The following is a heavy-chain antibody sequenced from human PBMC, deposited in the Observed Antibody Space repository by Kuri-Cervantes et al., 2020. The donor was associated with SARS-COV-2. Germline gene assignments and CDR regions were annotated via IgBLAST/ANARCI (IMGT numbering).Heavy chain of an antibody. V-gene: IGHV1-69*13. D-gene: IGHD3-22*01. CDR1: GYTFTSNY. Sequence: SVKVSCKASGYTFTSNYMHWVRQAPGQGLEWMGGIIPIFGTANYAQKFQGRVTITADESTSTAYMELSSLRSEDTAVYYCARDDVLREVLATAMMGFYGMDVWGQGTTVTVSS. CDR2: IIPIFGTA. CDR3: ARDDVLREVLATAMMGFYGMDV. J-gene: IGHJ6*02.